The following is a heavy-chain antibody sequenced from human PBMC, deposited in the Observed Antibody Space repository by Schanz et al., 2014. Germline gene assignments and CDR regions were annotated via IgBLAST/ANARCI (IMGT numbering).Heavy chain of an antibody. Sequence: QVQLQESGPGLVKPSGTLSLTCAVSGGSISSSNWWSWVRQPPGKGLEWIGYIHQSGGTNYNPSLKSRVPILVDPSKTKFPLRLTSLTAADTAVYYCAKFLYDDPSWGQGTLVTVSS. J-gene: IGHJ5*02. V-gene: IGHV4-4*02. CDR3: AKFLYDDPS. CDR2: IHQSGGT. CDR1: GGSISSSNW. D-gene: IGHD3-3*01.